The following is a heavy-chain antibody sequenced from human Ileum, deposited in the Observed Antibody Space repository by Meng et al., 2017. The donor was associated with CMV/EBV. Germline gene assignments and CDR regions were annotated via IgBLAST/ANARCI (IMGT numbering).Heavy chain of an antibody. CDR1: GFSVSSNY. D-gene: IGHD1-14*01. V-gene: IGHV3-53*01. CDR3: ARRAPVTTGAFDM. CDR2: TFSSGST. J-gene: IGHJ3*02. Sequence: GESLKISWAASGFSVSSNYMSWVRQAPGKGLEWVSITFSSGSTYYGDSVKGRFTVSRDNSKNTQYLQMNSLRADDTAVYYCARRAPVTTGAFDMWGQGTMVTVSS.